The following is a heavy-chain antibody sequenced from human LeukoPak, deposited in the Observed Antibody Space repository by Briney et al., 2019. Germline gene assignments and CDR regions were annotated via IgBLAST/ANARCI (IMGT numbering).Heavy chain of an antibody. D-gene: IGHD3-10*01. CDR1: GGTFSSYA. CDR2: IIPIFGTA. CDR3: AGDPPLGSGSYPLAY. J-gene: IGHJ4*02. Sequence: ASVKVSCKASGGTFSSYAISWVRQAPGQGLEWMGGIIPIFGTANYAQKFQGRVTITADESTGTAYMELSSLRSEDTAVYYCAGDPPLGSGSYPLAYWGQGTLVTVSS. V-gene: IGHV1-69*13.